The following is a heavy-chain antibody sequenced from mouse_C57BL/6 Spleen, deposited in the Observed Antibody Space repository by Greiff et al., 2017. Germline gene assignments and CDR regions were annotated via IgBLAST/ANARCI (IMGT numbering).Heavy chain of an antibody. J-gene: IGHJ4*01. CDR1: GYTFTSYC. CDR2: IYPRSGNT. V-gene: IGHV1-81*01. D-gene: IGHD2-4*01. CDR3: APKGYECDEGDYYAMAY. Sequence: QVQLQQSGAELARPGASVKLSCKASGYTFTSYCISWVKQRPGQGLEWIGEIYPRSGNTYYNEKFKGKATLTADKSSSTAYMQLRSLTSEDSAVYFCAPKGYECDEGDYYAMAYWGQGTSVTVSS.